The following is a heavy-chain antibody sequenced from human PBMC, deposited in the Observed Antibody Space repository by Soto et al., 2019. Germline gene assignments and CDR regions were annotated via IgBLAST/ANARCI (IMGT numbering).Heavy chain of an antibody. V-gene: IGHV1-3*01. Sequence: QVQLVQSGAEVKKPGASVKVSCKASGYTFTSYAMHWVRQAPGQRLEWMGWINAGNGNTNYAQKLQGRVTMTTDTSTSTAYMELRSLRSDDTAVYYCARDKEEAYDFWSGYSLYYYYYGMDVWGQGTTVTVSS. D-gene: IGHD3-3*01. CDR1: GYTFTSYA. CDR3: ARDKEEAYDFWSGYSLYYYYYGMDV. CDR2: INAGNGNT. J-gene: IGHJ6*02.